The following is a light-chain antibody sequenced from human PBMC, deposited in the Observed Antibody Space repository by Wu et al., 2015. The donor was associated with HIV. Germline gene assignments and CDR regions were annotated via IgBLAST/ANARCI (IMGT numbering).Light chain of an antibody. J-gene: IGKJ1*01. CDR1: QSVSSN. Sequence: EIVMTQSPATLSVSPGERATLSCRASQSVSSNLAWYQQKFGQAPRLLIYGASTRATGIPARFSGSGSGTEFTLTISSMQSEDFAVYYCQQYNDWPPRTFGQGTKVGIK. V-gene: IGKV3-15*01. CDR2: GAS. CDR3: QQYNDWPPRT.